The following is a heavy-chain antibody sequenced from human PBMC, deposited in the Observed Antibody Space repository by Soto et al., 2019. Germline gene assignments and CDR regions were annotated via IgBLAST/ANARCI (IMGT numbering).Heavy chain of an antibody. V-gene: IGHV4-34*01. Sequence: SETLSLTCAVYGGSFSGYYWSWIRQPPGKGLEWIGEINHSGSTNYNPSLKSRVTISVDTSKNQFSLKLSSVTAADTAVYYCARGPRVLRYFDWSPGRPMGNMDVWGKGTTVTVSS. D-gene: IGHD3-9*01. CDR2: INHSGST. CDR1: GGSFSGYY. J-gene: IGHJ6*03. CDR3: ARGPRVLRYFDWSPGRPMGNMDV.